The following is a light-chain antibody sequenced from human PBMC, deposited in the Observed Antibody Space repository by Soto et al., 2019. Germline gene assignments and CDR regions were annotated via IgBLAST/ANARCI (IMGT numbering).Light chain of an antibody. Sequence: DIQMTQSPSFLSASVGDRVTITCRASQRIDNFLNWYQQKPGKAPKLLIYGASSLQSGVPSRFSGSGSGTDFTLTITSLQPEDSATYHCQQQYKTSLSSFGQGTKVEIK. CDR1: QRIDNF. CDR3: QQQYKTSLSS. CDR2: GAS. V-gene: IGKV1-39*01. J-gene: IGKJ2*01.